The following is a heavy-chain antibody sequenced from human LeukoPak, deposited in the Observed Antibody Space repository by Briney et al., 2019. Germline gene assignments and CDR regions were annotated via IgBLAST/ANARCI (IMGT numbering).Heavy chain of an antibody. Sequence: PGESLRLSCAASGFTFSSYSMNWVRQAPGKGLEWVSSISSSSSYVYYADSVKGRFTISRDNAKNSLYLQMNSLRAEDTAVYYCARDLFGVAGVDYWGQGTLVTVSS. CDR1: GFTFSSYS. V-gene: IGHV3-21*01. D-gene: IGHD3-3*01. CDR2: ISSSSSYV. CDR3: ARDLFGVAGVDY. J-gene: IGHJ4*02.